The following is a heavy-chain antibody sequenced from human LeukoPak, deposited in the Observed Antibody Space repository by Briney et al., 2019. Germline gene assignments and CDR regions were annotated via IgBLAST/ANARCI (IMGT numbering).Heavy chain of an antibody. V-gene: IGHV4-39*01. CDR1: GGSISSSSYY. CDR2: IYYSGST. Sequence: SETLSLTCTVSGGSISSSSYYWGWIRQPPGKGLEWIGSIYYSGSTYYNPSLKSRVTISVDTSKNQFSLKLSSVTAADTAVYYCARQSGGRFLEWLPGVVLSPLDYWGQGTLVTVSS. CDR3: ARQSGGRFLEWLPGVVLSPLDY. J-gene: IGHJ4*02. D-gene: IGHD3-3*01.